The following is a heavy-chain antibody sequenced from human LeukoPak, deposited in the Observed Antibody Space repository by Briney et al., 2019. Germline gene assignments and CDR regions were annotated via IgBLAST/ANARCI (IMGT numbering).Heavy chain of an antibody. J-gene: IGHJ4*02. Sequence: ASVKVSCKASGYTFTVYYMYWVRQAPGQGLEWMGIINPNRGSTSYAQKFQGRFTITRDMSTSTVYMELSSLRSEDTAVYYCATGGHVRVYDSSAYYGHYWGQGTLVTVSS. D-gene: IGHD3-22*01. CDR1: GYTFTVYY. V-gene: IGHV1-46*01. CDR2: INPNRGST. CDR3: ATGGHVRVYDSSAYYGHY.